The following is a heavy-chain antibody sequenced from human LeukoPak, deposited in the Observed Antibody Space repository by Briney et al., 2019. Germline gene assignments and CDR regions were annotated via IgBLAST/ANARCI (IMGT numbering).Heavy chain of an antibody. D-gene: IGHD2-2*01. J-gene: IGHJ5*02. CDR1: GYTFTSYD. Sequence: GASVKVSCKASGYTFTSYDINWVRQATGQGLEWMGWMNPNSGNTGYAQKFQGRVTMTRNTSISTAYMELSSLRSEDTAMYYCARSVLVYCSSTSCYQRFDPWGQGTLVTVSS. CDR3: ARSVLVYCSSTSCYQRFDP. CDR2: MNPNSGNT. V-gene: IGHV1-8*01.